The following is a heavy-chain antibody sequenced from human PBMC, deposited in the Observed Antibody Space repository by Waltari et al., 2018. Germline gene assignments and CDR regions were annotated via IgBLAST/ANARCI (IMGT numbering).Heavy chain of an antibody. V-gene: IGHV4-39*01. Sequence: QLQLQESGPGLLKPSETLSLTCTVSGGSISSNSHYWDWIRQPPGKGPAWIGSIYYSGATYYNASRKSLVTISVDTSTNQFSRNLRSVTAADTAVYYCARRRPDTSVLTGMHGFDIWGQGTMVTVSS. CDR1: GGSISSNSHY. J-gene: IGHJ3*02. D-gene: IGHD3-10*01. CDR3: ARRRPDTSVLTGMHGFDI. CDR2: IYYSGAT.